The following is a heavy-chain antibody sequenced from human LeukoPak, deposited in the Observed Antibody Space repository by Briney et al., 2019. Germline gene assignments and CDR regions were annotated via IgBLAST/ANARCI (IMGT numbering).Heavy chain of an antibody. CDR1: GYTFTGYY. J-gene: IGHJ4*02. CDR3: ARGGTAVTTNYFDY. Sequence: ASLKVSCKASGYTFTGYYMHAVRQAPGQRREWMGIICPSGGDTTYAQRFQDRLTMTRDTSTSTVYMELSSLRSEDTAVYYCARGGTAVTTNYFDYWGQGTLVTVSS. D-gene: IGHD4-23*01. CDR2: ICPSGGDT. V-gene: IGHV1-46*01.